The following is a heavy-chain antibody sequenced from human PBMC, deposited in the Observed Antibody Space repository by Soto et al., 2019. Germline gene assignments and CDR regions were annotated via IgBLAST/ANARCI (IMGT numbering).Heavy chain of an antibody. Sequence: QVQLVQSGAEVKKPGASVRMSCKPSGYSFNTYYVHWVRQAPGLGLGWMGRINPSGGDTSYAQKFQGKVTMTRDKSRITSYMDLRRLRAEDTAVYYCAIDPNGYKSALRLRYQYGTDVRGQGNTVTVS. CDR2: INPSGGDT. CDR3: AIDPNGYKSALRLRYQYGTDV. CDR1: GYSFNTYY. J-gene: IGHJ6*02. V-gene: IGHV1-46*02. D-gene: IGHD5-12*01.